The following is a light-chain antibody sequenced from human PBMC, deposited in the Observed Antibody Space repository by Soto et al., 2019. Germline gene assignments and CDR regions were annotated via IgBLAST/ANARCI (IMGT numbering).Light chain of an antibody. CDR1: QSVSSSY. CDR3: QQYGSSPCT. CDR2: VAS. Sequence: IVLTQSPGTLSLSPGERATLSCRASQSVSSSYLAWYQQKPGQAPSLLIYVASSRATGIPDRFSGSGSGTDFTLTISRLEPEDFAVYYCQQYGSSPCTFGQGTKLEIK. V-gene: IGKV3-20*01. J-gene: IGKJ2*02.